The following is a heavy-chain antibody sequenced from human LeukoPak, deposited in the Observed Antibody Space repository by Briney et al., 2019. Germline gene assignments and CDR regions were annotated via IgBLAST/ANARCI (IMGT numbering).Heavy chain of an antibody. CDR1: GGSFSGYY. CDR3: ARGTMGQRIARFRAVGNCFDP. J-gene: IGHJ5*02. D-gene: IGHD3-10*01. Sequence: SETLSLTCAVYGGSFSGYYWSWVRQPPGKGLEWIGEINHSGSTNYNPSLKSRVTISVDTSKNHFSLKLSSVTAADTAVYYCARGTMGQRIARFRAVGNCFDPWGQGTLVTVSS. V-gene: IGHV4-34*01. CDR2: INHSGST.